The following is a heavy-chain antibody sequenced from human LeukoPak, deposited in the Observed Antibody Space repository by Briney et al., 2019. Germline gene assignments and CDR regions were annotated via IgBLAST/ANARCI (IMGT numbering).Heavy chain of an antibody. Sequence: SETLSLTCTVSGGSISSYYWSWIRQPQGKGLEWIGYVYATGTTNYNPSLKTRATISIDTSKNQLSLTLTSVTAADTAVYYCARVGSGGAWFDFWGQGTLVSVSS. CDR3: ARVGSGGAWFDF. D-gene: IGHD6-19*01. J-gene: IGHJ4*02. V-gene: IGHV4-59*01. CDR1: GGSISSYY. CDR2: VYATGTT.